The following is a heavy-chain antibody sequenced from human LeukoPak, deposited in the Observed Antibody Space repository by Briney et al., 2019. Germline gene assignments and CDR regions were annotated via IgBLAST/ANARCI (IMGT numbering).Heavy chain of an antibody. J-gene: IGHJ4*02. V-gene: IGHV1-2*02. D-gene: IGHD2-2*01. CDR1: GYTFTDYC. CDR3: ARANFLYCSSSTCLFDY. CDR2: INPNDGDT. Sequence: ASVKVSCKASGYTFTDYCMHWVRQAPGQGFEWMGWINPNDGDTNYAQKFQGRVTMTRDTSISTAHMEVSRLRSDDTAVYYCARANFLYCSSSTCLFDYWGQGTLVTVSS.